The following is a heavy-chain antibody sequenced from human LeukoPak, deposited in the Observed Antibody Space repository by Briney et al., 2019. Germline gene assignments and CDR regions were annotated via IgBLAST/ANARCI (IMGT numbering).Heavy chain of an antibody. D-gene: IGHD3-22*01. V-gene: IGHV3-23*01. CDR2: ISGSGGST. CDR3: AKIKPGSSGFPEGY. Sequence: SCKASGGTFSSYAMSWVRQAPGKGLEWVSAISGSGGSTYYADSVKGRFTISRDNSKNTLYLQMNSLRAEDTAVYYCAKIKPGSSGFPEGYWGQGTLVTVSS. CDR1: GGTFSSYA. J-gene: IGHJ4*02.